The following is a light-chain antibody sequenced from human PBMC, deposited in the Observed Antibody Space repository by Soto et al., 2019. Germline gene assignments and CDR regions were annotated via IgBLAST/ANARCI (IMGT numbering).Light chain of an antibody. J-gene: IGKJ1*01. Sequence: DIQMTQSPSTLAASVGDRVTSTCRASQFISSWLAWYQQKPGKVPKLLIFHASNLESGVPSRFSGSGSGTEFTLTISSLQPDDFATYYCQQYNSYPWTFGQGTKVEI. V-gene: IGKV1-5*01. CDR1: QFISSW. CDR2: HAS. CDR3: QQYNSYPWT.